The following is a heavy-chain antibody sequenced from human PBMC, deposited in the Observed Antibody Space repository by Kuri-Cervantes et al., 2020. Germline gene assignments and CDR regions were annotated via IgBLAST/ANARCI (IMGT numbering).Heavy chain of an antibody. CDR2: ISYDGSNK. D-gene: IGHD4-23*01. J-gene: IGHJ6*02. Sequence: GGSLRLSCAASGFTFDDYAMHWVRQAPGKGLEWVAVISYDGSNKYYADSVKGRFTISRDNSKNTLYLQMNSLRAEDTAVYYCARDDAVAGQGGYYYYYGMDVWGQGTTVTVSS. CDR3: ARDDAVAGQGGYYYYYGMDV. V-gene: IGHV3-30-3*01. CDR1: GFTFDDYA.